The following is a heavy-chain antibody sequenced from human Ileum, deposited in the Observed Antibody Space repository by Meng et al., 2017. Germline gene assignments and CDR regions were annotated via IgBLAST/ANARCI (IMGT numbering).Heavy chain of an antibody. Sequence: LQLQESGLGLVSSCQTLSYTCTVSGGSISISAYSWTWIRQPPGKGLKWIWCIYQVGSTNYNPSLKSRVTIFVDTSKNHFSLKLTSQTAADMALYYCASITSAPELNYWGQGTLVTVSS. CDR3: ASITSAPELNY. J-gene: IGHJ4*02. V-gene: IGHV4-30-2*01. CDR2: IYQVGST. CDR1: GGSISISAYS. D-gene: IGHD3-10*01.